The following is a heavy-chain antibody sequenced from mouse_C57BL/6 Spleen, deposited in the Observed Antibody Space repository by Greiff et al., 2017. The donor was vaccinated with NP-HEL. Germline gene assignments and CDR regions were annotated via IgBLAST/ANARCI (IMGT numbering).Heavy chain of an antibody. D-gene: IGHD4-1*01. Sequence: QVQLKQSGAELVRPGTSVKLSCKASGYTFTSYWMHWVKQRPGQGLEWIGVIDPSDSYTNYNQKFKGKATLTVDTSSSTAYMQLSSLTSEDSAVDYCERNWVSYYYAMDYWGQGTSVTVSS. J-gene: IGHJ4*01. CDR2: IDPSDSYT. CDR3: ERNWVSYYYAMDY. V-gene: IGHV1-59*01. CDR1: GYTFTSYW.